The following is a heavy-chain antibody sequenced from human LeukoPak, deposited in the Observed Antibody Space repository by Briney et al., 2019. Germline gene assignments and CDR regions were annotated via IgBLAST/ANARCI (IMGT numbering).Heavy chain of an antibody. CDR3: ARVRYDLVYFDY. CDR1: GFTFSSYA. CDR2: ISGSGGST. V-gene: IGHV3-23*01. J-gene: IGHJ4*02. D-gene: IGHD5-12*01. Sequence: PGGSLRLSCAASGFTFSSYAMSWVRQAPGKGLEWVSAISGSGGSTYYADSVKGRFTISRDNSKNTLYLQMNSLRAEDTAVYYCARVRYDLVYFDYWGQGTLVAVSS.